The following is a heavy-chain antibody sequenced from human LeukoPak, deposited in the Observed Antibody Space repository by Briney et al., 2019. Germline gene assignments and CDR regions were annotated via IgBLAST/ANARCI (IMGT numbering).Heavy chain of an antibody. CDR2: IYDSGST. V-gene: IGHV4-59*01. J-gene: IGHJ2*01. CDR1: GGSISSYY. D-gene: IGHD5-18*01. CDR3: ARGTAMVYWYFDL. Sequence: PSETLSLTCTVSGGSISSYYWSWIRQPPGKGLEWIGYIYDSGSTNYNPSLKSRVTISVDTSKNQFSLKMSSVTAADTAVYYCARGTAMVYWYFDLWGRGTLVTVSS.